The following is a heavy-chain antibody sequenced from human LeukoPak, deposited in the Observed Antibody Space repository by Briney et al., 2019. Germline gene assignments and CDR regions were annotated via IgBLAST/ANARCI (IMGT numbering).Heavy chain of an antibody. D-gene: IGHD6-6*01. CDR3: ARRDISARLNWFDP. Sequence: SETLSLTCTVSGGSISSSRYYWGWIRQPPGKGLEWIGNIYYSGSTYYNPSLKSRVTISLDTSKNQFSLKLSSVTAADTAVYYCARRDISARLNWFDPWGQGTLVTVSS. CDR2: IYYSGST. V-gene: IGHV4-39*01. J-gene: IGHJ5*02. CDR1: GGSISSSRYY.